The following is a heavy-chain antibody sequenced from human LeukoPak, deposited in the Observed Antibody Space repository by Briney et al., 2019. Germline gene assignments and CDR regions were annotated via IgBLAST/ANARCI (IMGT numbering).Heavy chain of an antibody. D-gene: IGHD3-10*01. CDR3: AREYYYGSGSLTVYYYGMDV. V-gene: IGHV3-74*03. Sequence: GGSLRLSCAASGFIFTDYWMHWVRQAPGKELVWVARIRGDGRATTYADSVKGRFTISRDNAMNSLYLQMNSLRAEDTAVYYCAREYYYGSGSLTVYYYGMDVWGQGTTVTVSS. CDR1: GFIFTDYW. J-gene: IGHJ6*02. CDR2: IRGDGRAT.